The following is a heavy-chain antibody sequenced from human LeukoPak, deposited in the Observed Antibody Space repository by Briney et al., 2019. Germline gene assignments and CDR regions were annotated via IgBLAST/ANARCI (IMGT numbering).Heavy chain of an antibody. CDR1: GGSISSGDYY. V-gene: IGHV4-30-4*01. Sequence: TLSLTCTVSGGSISSGDYYWSWIRQPPGKGLEWFGYIYYSGSTYYNPSLKSRVTISVDTSKNQFSLKLSSVTAADTAVYYCASSYGGELQADYWGQGTLVTVSS. CDR2: IYYSGST. CDR3: ASSYGGELQADY. D-gene: IGHD4/OR15-4a*01. J-gene: IGHJ4*02.